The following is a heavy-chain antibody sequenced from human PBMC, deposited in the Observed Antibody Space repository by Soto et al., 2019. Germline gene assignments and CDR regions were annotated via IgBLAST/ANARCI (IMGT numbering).Heavy chain of an antibody. CDR2: IIPIFGTA. V-gene: IGHV1-69*13. CDR3: ERERAVGIAVAGAYYYYGMDV. Sequence: ASEKVSCKASGGTFSSYAISWVRQAPGQGLEWMGGIIPIFGTANYAQKFQGRVTITADESTSTAYMELSSLRSEDTAVYYCERERAVGIAVAGAYYYYGMDVWGQGTTVTVSS. CDR1: GGTFSSYA. J-gene: IGHJ6*02. D-gene: IGHD6-19*01.